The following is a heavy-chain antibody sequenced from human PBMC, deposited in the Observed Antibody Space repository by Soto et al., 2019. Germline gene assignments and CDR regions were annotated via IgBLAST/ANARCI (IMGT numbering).Heavy chain of an antibody. V-gene: IGHV3-49*03. CDR3: TRDLSDTIFGVVIISSPPFDY. D-gene: IGHD3-3*01. Sequence: GGSLRLSCTASGFTFGDYAMSWFRQAPGKGLEWVGFIRSKAYGGTTEYAASVKGRFTISRDDSKSIAYLQMNSLKTEYTAVYYCTRDLSDTIFGVVIISSPPFDYWGQGT. CDR1: GFTFGDYA. CDR2: IRSKAYGGTT. J-gene: IGHJ4*02.